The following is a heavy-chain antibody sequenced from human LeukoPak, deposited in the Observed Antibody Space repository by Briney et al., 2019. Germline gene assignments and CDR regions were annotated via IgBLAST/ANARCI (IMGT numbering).Heavy chain of an antibody. Sequence: QSGGSLRLSCAASGFTFSSYAMSWVRQAPGKGLEWVAIITATGDTAYYADSVKGRFTISRDNSRDTVYMQMDSLRAEDTAIYYCAGDRNSDWYSPLDYWGQGSQVTVSP. CDR1: GFTFSSYA. CDR3: AGDRNSDWYSPLDY. V-gene: IGHV3-23*01. J-gene: IGHJ4*02. CDR2: ITATGDTA. D-gene: IGHD6-19*01.